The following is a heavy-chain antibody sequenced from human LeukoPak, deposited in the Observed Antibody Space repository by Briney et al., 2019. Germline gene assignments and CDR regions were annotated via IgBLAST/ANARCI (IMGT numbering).Heavy chain of an antibody. CDR1: AFTFSNYV. V-gene: IGHV3-23*01. CDR3: AKDPPKSYFDTSGYYY. J-gene: IGHJ4*02. Sequence: GGSLRLSCAASAFTFSNYVMSWVRQAPGKGLEWVSTISGTGGGTYYADSVKGRFTVSRDDSKNTLFLQMNSLRAEDTAVYYCAKDPPKSYFDTSGYYYWGQGTLVTVSS. CDR2: ISGTGGGT. D-gene: IGHD3-22*01.